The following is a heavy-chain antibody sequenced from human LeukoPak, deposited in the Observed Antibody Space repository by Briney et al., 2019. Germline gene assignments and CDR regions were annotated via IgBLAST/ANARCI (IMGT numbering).Heavy chain of an antibody. J-gene: IGHJ4*02. CDR1: GFTFSIYA. V-gene: IGHV3-64D*06. CDR2: ISSNGGRT. Sequence: GGSLRLSCSASGFTFSIYAMHWVRQAPGKGLEYVSTISSNGGRTYYADSVKGRFTISRDNSKNTPYLQMSSLRAEDTAVYYCVKDDTYYYDSSGPDWGQGTLVTVSS. D-gene: IGHD3-22*01. CDR3: VKDDTYYYDSSGPD.